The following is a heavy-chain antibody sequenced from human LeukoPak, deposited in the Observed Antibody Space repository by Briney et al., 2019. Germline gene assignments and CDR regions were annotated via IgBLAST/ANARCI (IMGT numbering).Heavy chain of an antibody. CDR3: AKEKDTNYYDSRIFDY. V-gene: IGHV3-48*03. D-gene: IGHD3-22*01. J-gene: IGHJ4*01. CDR1: GFTFSSYE. Sequence: PGGSLRLSCAASGFTFSSYEMNWVRQAPGKGLEWVSYISDSGSTRYYADSVKGRFTISRDNAENSLYLQMNSLRAEDTALYYCAKEKDTNYYDSRIFDYWGHGTLVTVSS. CDR2: ISDSGSTR.